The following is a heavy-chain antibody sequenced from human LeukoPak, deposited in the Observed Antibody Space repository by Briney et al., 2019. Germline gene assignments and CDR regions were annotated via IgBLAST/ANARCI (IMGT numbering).Heavy chain of an antibody. J-gene: IGHJ4*02. CDR2: ISSSGSTI. D-gene: IGHD6-19*01. V-gene: IGHV3-48*03. CDR3: AKREVSSSGWKVRY. Sequence: GGSLRLSCAASGFTFSSYEMNWVRQAPGKGLEWVSYISSSGSTIYYADSVKGRFTISRDNAKNTLYLQMNSLRAEDTAVYYCAKREVSSSGWKVRYWGQGTLVTVSS. CDR1: GFTFSSYE.